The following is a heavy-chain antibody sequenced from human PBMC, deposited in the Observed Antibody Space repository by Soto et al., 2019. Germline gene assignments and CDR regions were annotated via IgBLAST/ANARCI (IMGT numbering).Heavy chain of an antibody. D-gene: IGHD1-26*01. Sequence: SETLSLTCTVSGGSISSSSYYWGWIRQPPGKGLEWIGSIYYSGSTYYNPSLKSRVTISVDTSKNQFSLKLSSVTAADTAVYYCARLGPGIDYWGQGTLVTVSS. CDR2: IYYSGST. CDR1: GGSISSSSYY. J-gene: IGHJ4*02. V-gene: IGHV4-39*01. CDR3: ARLGPGIDY.